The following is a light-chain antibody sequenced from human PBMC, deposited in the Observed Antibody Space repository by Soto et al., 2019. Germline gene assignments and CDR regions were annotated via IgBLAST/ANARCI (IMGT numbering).Light chain of an antibody. J-gene: IGLJ2*01. CDR3: QSYDNRLSGSVV. Sequence: QPVLTQPPSVSGAPGQRVTISCTGGSSNIGAGYDVHWYQQVPGTAPKLLIYGNSNRPSGVPDRFSGSKSGTSASLAITGLQAEDEADYYCQSYDNRLSGSVVFGGGTKLTVL. V-gene: IGLV1-40*01. CDR1: SSNIGAGYD. CDR2: GNS.